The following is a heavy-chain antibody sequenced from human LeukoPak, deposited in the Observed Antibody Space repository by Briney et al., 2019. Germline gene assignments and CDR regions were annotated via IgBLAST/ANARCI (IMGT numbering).Heavy chain of an antibody. CDR1: GDSVSNGNYY. CDR2: IYYTGNT. Sequence: SETLSLTCTVSGDSVSNGNYYWSWLRQPPGKALEWIGYIYYTGNTYYNPSLEGRVTISVDTSRNHFSVKLSSVTAADTAVYYCARSQNYYGSGDYWSQGALVTVSS. D-gene: IGHD3-10*01. CDR3: ARSQNYYGSGDY. V-gene: IGHV4-61*03. J-gene: IGHJ4*02.